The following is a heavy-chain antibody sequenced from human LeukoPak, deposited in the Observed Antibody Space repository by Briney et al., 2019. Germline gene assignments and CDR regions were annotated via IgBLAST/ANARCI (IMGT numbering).Heavy chain of an antibody. CDR1: GGSFSGYY. D-gene: IGHD2-15*01. V-gene: IGHV4-34*01. CDR3: ARVVVVVAATHIDY. CDR2: INHSGST. Sequence: PSETLSLTCAVYGGSFSGYYWSWIRQPPGKGLEWIGEINHSGSTNYNPSLKSRVTISVDTSKIQFSLKLSSVTAADTAVYYCARVVVVVAATHIDYWGQGTLVTVSS. J-gene: IGHJ4*02.